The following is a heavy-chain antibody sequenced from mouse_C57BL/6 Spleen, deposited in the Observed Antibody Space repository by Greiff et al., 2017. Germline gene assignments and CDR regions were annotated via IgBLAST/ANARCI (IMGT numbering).Heavy chain of an antibody. D-gene: IGHD2-4*01. J-gene: IGHJ2*01. V-gene: IGHV3-6*01. CDR3: AHYDYDAFDY. CDR1: GYSITSGYY. CDR2: ISYAGSH. Sequence: EVQVVESGPGLVKPSQSLSLTCSVTGYSITSGYYWNWIRQFPGNKLAWMGYISYAGSHNSNPSLKNRISITRDTSKNQFFLKLNSVTTEDTATYYCAHYDYDAFDYWGQGTTLTVSS.